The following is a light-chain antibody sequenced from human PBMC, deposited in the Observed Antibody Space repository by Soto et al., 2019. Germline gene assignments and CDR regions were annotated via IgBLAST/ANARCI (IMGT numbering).Light chain of an antibody. J-gene: IGKJ2*01. CDR1: QPINTY. CDR2: DAS. V-gene: IGKV3-11*01. Sequence: EVLLTQSPGTLSFTPGESATLSCRASQPINTYLGWYQHKSGQSPRLLIYDASNRAADIPARFSASGFGTDFTLTISSLQPEDFGTYYCHHRSNWPPEDTFGQGTKLEI. CDR3: HHRSNWPPEDT.